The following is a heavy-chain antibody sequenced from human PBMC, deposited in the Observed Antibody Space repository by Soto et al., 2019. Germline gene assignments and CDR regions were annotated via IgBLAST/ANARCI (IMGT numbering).Heavy chain of an antibody. J-gene: IGHJ4*02. CDR1: GFIFSSYA. CDR2: ISGSGGSI. D-gene: IGHD6-19*01. V-gene: IGHV3-23*01. Sequence: GGSLRLSWAASGFIFSSYAMSWVRQAPGKGLEWVSDISGSGGSIYYADSVKGRFTISRDNSKNSLYLQMNSLRAEDTAVYYCSRRSSGWYFAYWGQGTLVTVSS. CDR3: SRRSSGWYFAY.